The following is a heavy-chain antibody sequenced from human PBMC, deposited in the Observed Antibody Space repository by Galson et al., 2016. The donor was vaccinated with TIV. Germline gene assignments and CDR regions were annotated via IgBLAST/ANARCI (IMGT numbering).Heavy chain of an antibody. CDR1: GFSLSTTKVG. CDR2: IYWDDDK. J-gene: IGHJ6*02. D-gene: IGHD3-10*02. CDR3: THLPNMFYYGMAV. V-gene: IGHV2-5*02. Sequence: PALVKPTQTLTLTCTFSGFSLSTTKVGVAWVRQPPGEALEWLALIYWDDDKRYSPSLRSRLAISKDTSKNQVVLIMTNMDPADTATYYCTHLPNMFYYGMAVWGQGTTVTVSS.